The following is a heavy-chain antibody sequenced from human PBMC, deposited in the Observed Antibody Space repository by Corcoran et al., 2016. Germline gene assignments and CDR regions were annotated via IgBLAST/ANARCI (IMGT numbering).Heavy chain of an antibody. J-gene: IGHJ4*02. Sequence: EVRLVESGGDLVQPGGSLRLSCAASGFTISSSWMYWVRQSPGRGLVWVSRINSDGSGTSYADSVKGRFTVSTDNAKNTLHLQMNSLRVEDTAVYYCLIGAPMDHWGQGTLVTVSS. V-gene: IGHV3-74*01. CDR1: GFTISSSW. CDR3: LIGAPMDH. CDR2: INSDGSGT.